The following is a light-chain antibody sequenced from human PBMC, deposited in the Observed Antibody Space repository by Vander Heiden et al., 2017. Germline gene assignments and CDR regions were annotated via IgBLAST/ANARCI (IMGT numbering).Light chain of an antibody. J-gene: IGKJ2*01. V-gene: IGKV2-28*01. Sequence: IVMTQPPLSLPVTPGEPAAMSCASSQSLLQRNDFNYLHWYLQKPGQSPQLLIHLVSHRAAGVPDRFSGSGSGTHFTLNISRVEADDVGIYFCMQARDIPYTFGQGTKLEI. CDR3: MQARDIPYT. CDR2: LVS. CDR1: QSLLQRNDFNY.